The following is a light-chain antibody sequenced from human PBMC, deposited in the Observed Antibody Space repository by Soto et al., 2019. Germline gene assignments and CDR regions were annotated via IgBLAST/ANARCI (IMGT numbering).Light chain of an antibody. J-gene: IGLJ2*01. CDR3: AAWDGSLDVVL. CDR2: NSN. CDR1: SSNIGTNT. Sequence: QSVLTQPLSASGTPGQRVTISCSGSSSNIGTNTVNWSQQFPGSAPQLLLYNSNQRPSGVPGRFSGSKSGTSASLAIGGLQAEDEAAYYCAAWDGSLDVVLFGGGTKVTVL. V-gene: IGLV1-44*01.